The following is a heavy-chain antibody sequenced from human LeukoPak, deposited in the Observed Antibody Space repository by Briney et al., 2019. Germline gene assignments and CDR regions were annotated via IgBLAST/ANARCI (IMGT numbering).Heavy chain of an antibody. D-gene: IGHD2-2*01. Sequence: PGGSLRLSCAASGFTVSSNYMSWVRQAPGKGLEWVSVIYSGGSTYYADSVKGRFTISRDNSKNTLYLQMNSLRAEDTAVYYCARDSPVPAATQGYFDYWGQGTLVTVSS. CDR2: IYSGGST. V-gene: IGHV3-66*01. CDR1: GFTVSSNY. CDR3: ARDSPVPAATQGYFDY. J-gene: IGHJ4*02.